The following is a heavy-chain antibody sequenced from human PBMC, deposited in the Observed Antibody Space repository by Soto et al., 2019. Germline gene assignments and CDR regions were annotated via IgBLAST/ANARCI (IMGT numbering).Heavy chain of an antibody. CDR1: GFTFSSYS. CDR2: ISSSSSTI. J-gene: IGHJ5*02. D-gene: IGHD2-15*01. CDR3: ARDGGYCSGGSCYLDWFAP. Sequence: GGSLRLSCAASGFTFSSYSMNWVRQAPGKGLEWVSYISSSSSTIYYADSVKGRFTISRDNAKNSLYLQMNSLRAEDTAVYYCARDGGYCSGGSCYLDWFAPWGQGTLVTVSS. V-gene: IGHV3-48*01.